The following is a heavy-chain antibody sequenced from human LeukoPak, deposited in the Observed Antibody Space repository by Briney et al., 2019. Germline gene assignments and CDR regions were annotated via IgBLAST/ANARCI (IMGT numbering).Heavy chain of an antibody. Sequence: SETLSLTCKVSSDSISNYFWGWIRQPPGQGLEWIGYIYYSGSTSYNPSLKSRVTISVDTSKSQFSLNLTSVTAADTAVYCCARSTPFTNRNYPPLFSFDSWGQGTLVTVSS. J-gene: IGHJ4*02. CDR2: IYYSGST. D-gene: IGHD1-7*01. V-gene: IGHV4-59*01. CDR1: SDSISNYF. CDR3: ARSTPFTNRNYPPLFSFDS.